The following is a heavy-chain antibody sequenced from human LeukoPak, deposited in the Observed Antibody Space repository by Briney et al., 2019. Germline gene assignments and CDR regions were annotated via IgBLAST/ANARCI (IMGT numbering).Heavy chain of an antibody. CDR3: ARGSGWYLP. D-gene: IGHD6-19*01. CDR1: GFSLSNYW. Sequence: PGGSQRLSCAASGFSLSNYWMTWVRQAPGKGLEWVANIKQDGSEIKYVDSVKGRFTISRDNAKNSLYLQMNSLRVEDTGVYYCARGSGWYLPWGQGTLVTVSS. J-gene: IGHJ5*02. V-gene: IGHV3-7*01. CDR2: IKQDGSEI.